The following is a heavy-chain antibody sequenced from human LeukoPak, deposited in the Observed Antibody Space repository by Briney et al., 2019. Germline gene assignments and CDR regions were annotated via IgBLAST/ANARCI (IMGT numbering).Heavy chain of an antibody. CDR1: GFIVSNNY. J-gene: IGHJ4*02. CDR3: AREGGELYFDY. Sequence: GGSLRLSCVASGFIVSNNYMSWVRQAPGKGLEWVSIIYSGGNTYYADSVKGRFTISRDNSKNTLYLQMNSLRAEDTAVYYCAREGGELYFDYWGQGTLVTVSS. V-gene: IGHV3-53*01. CDR2: IYSGGNT. D-gene: IGHD3-10*01.